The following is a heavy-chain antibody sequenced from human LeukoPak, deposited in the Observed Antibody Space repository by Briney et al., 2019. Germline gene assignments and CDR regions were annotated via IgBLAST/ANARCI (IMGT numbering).Heavy chain of an antibody. D-gene: IGHD3-22*01. CDR2: MSSDGNAM. Sequence: GGSLRLSCAASGFTFTAYLIHWVRQAPGKGLEWVAVMSSDGNAMFYADSVEGRFTISRDNSKNTLYLQMNSLRAEDTAVYYCVRESEYYFDHSASFDYWGQGTLVTVSS. CDR3: VRESEYYFDHSASFDY. J-gene: IGHJ4*02. V-gene: IGHV3-30-3*01. CDR1: GFTFTAYL.